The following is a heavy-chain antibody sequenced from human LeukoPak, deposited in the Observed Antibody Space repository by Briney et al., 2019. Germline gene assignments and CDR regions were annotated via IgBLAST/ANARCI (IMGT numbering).Heavy chain of an antibody. CDR1: GGTFSSYA. CDR2: IIPIFGTA. J-gene: IGHJ6*03. CDR3: ARVDTAMAGYYYYYMDV. Sequence: ASVKVSCKASGGTFSSYAISWVRQAPGQGLEWMGGIIPIFGTANYAQKFQGRVTITAVESTSTAYMELSSLRSEDTAVYYCARVDTAMAGYYYYYMDVWGKGTTVTVSS. V-gene: IGHV1-69*13. D-gene: IGHD5-18*01.